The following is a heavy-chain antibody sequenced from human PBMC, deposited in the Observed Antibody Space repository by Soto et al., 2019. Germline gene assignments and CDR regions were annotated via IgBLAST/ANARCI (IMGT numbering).Heavy chain of an antibody. CDR1: GFTFGDYA. CDR2: IRSKAYGGTT. V-gene: IGHV3-49*03. J-gene: IGHJ6*02. D-gene: IGHD3-9*01. Sequence: GGSLRLSCTASGFTFGDYAMSWFRQAPGKGLEWVGFIRSKAYGGTTEYAASVKGRFTISRDDSKSIAYLQMNSLKTEDTAVYYCTRVDDILTCYPLYYYYYVMDVWGQGTTVTVSS. CDR3: TRVDDILTCYPLYYYYYVMDV.